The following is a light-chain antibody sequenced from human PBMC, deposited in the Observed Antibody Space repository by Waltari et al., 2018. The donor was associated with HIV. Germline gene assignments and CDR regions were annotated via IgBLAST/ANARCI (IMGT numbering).Light chain of an antibody. J-gene: IGKJ2*01. Sequence: DIQMTQSPSALSASVGDRVTITCRSSQNIANYVNWYRQKVGEAPKPLVFAATTLQSGVPSRFSASGSGTEFTLTIASLEPEDFAMYFCQQTDSTPPYTFGQGTK. CDR1: QNIANY. CDR2: AAT. CDR3: QQTDSTPPYT. V-gene: IGKV1-39*01.